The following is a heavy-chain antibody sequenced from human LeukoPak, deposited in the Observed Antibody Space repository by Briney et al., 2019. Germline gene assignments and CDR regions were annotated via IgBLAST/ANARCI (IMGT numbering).Heavy chain of an antibody. CDR2: IRSSSSTI. Sequence: SGGSLRLSCAASGFTFSSYSMNWVRQAPGKGLEWVSYIRSSSSTIYYADSVKGRFTISRDNAKNSLYLQMNSLRAEDTAVYYCARGYDFWSGYYTASSYWYFDLWGRGTLVTVSS. J-gene: IGHJ2*01. CDR3: ARGYDFWSGYYTASSYWYFDL. CDR1: GFTFSSYS. V-gene: IGHV3-48*04. D-gene: IGHD3-3*01.